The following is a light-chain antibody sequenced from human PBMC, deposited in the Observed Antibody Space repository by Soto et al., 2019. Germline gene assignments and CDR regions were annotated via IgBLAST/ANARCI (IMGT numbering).Light chain of an antibody. Sequence: EIVLTQSPGPLSLSPGARATLSCRASQSVSSSTSLAWYQQKPGPAPRLLIYGASSRATGIPDRFSGSGSGTDFTLTISRLEPEDLAVYFCQQYGSPPLTFGQGTKVEI. CDR1: QSVSSSTS. CDR3: QQYGSPPLT. J-gene: IGKJ1*01. CDR2: GAS. V-gene: IGKV3-20*01.